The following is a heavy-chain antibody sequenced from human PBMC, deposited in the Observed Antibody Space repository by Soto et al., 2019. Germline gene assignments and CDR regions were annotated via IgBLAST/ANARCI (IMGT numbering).Heavy chain of an antibody. D-gene: IGHD7-27*01. CDR2: IGQRDDST. CDR1: GFAFSSYG. V-gene: IGHV3-23*04. CDR3: AKATWAYWYFDL. J-gene: IGHJ2*01. Sequence: EVQLVESGGGSVQPGGSLRLSCEGSGFAFSSYGMSWVRQAPGKGLERVSDIGQRDDSTYYADSVKGRFTISRDSSKNRLYLQMNSLRAEDTAVYDCAKATWAYWYFDLGGRGTLVTVSS.